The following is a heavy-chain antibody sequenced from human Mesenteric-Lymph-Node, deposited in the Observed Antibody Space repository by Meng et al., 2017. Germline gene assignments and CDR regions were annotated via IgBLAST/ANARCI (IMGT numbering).Heavy chain of an antibody. CDR1: GGTFSSYA. Sequence: SVKVSCKASGGTFSSYAISWVRQAPGQGLEWMGGIIPIFGTANYAQKFQGRVTITADESTSTAYMELSSLRSEDTAVYYCARVLYLPLITMIGGGAFDIWGQGTMVTVSS. V-gene: IGHV1-69*13. CDR2: IIPIFGTA. J-gene: IGHJ3*02. D-gene: IGHD3-10*02. CDR3: ARVLYLPLITMIGGGAFDI.